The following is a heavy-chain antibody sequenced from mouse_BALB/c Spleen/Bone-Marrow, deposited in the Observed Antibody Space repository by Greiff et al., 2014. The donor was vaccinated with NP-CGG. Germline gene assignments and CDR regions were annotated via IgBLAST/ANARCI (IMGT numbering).Heavy chain of an antibody. D-gene: IGHD1-1*01. J-gene: IGHJ2*01. CDR1: GFNIKDYY. V-gene: IGHV14-4*02. Sequence: VQLQQSGAELVRSGASVKLSCTASGFNIKDYYMHWVKQRPEQGLEWIGWIDPDNGDTEYVPKFQGKATMTADTSSNTAYLQLISLTSEDTAVYYCNAQITTVSYWGQGTTLTVSS. CDR2: IDPDNGDT. CDR3: NAQITTVSY.